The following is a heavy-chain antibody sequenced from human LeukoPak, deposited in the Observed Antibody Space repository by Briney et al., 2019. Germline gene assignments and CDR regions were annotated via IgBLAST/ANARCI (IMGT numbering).Heavy chain of an antibody. J-gene: IGHJ4*02. CDR3: AKGKDYYDSSGYTDY. V-gene: IGHV3-23*01. CDR2: ISGSGGST. CDR1: GFTFSSYG. Sequence: GGTLRLSCAASGFTFSSYGMSWVRQAPGKGLEWVSAISGSGGSTYYADSVKGRFTISRDNSKNTLYLQMNSLRAEDTAVYYCAKGKDYYDSSGYTDYWGQGTLVTVSS. D-gene: IGHD3-22*01.